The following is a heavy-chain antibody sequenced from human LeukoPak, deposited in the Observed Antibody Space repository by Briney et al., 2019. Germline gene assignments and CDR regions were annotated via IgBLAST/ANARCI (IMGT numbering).Heavy chain of an antibody. Sequence: SGTLSLTCTVSGGFISSYYGSWLGQPAGKGLEWIGRIYTSGNTEYNPSLKSRATMSVDTSKNQFSLKLSSVTAADTAVYCARLTAAAGYFDSWGPGTLVTVSS. D-gene: IGHD6-13*01. CDR3: ARLTAAAGYFDS. V-gene: IGHV4-4*07. CDR2: IYTSGNT. CDR1: GGFISSYY. J-gene: IGHJ4*02.